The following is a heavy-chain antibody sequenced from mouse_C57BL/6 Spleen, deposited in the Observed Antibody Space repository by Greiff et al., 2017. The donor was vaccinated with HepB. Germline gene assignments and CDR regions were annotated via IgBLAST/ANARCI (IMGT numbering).Heavy chain of an antibody. J-gene: IGHJ4*01. D-gene: IGHD1-1*01. V-gene: IGHV1-50*01. Sequence: QVQLQQPGAELVKPGASVKLSCKASGYTFTSYWMQWVNQRPGQGLEWIGEIDPSDSYTNYNQKFKGKATLTVDTSSSTAYMQLSSLTSEDSAVYYCASSVVADYYAMDYGGQGTSVTVSS. CDR3: ASSVVADYYAMDY. CDR1: GYTFTSYW. CDR2: IDPSDSYT.